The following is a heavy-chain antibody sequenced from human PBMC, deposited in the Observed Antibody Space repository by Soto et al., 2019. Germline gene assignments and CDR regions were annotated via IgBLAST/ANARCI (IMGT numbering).Heavy chain of an antibody. CDR1: GFTFNNDA. J-gene: IGHJ4*02. CDR2: ISGSGGST. D-gene: IGHD5-18*01. V-gene: IGHV3-23*01. CDR3: ALPPDSGYENVRGYNYGTYFDY. Sequence: GVSLRLSFAASGFTFNNDAMSWFRQAPGKGLEWVSGISGSGGSTYYADSVKGRFTISRDNSKNTLYLQMNSLRAEDTATYYCALPPDSGYENVRGYNYGTYFDYRGQGLLVTVSS.